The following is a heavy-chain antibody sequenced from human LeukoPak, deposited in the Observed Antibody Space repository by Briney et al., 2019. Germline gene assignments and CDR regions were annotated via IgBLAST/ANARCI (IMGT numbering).Heavy chain of an antibody. CDR3: ARGDCGGDCYPPVAGNDAFDI. V-gene: IGHV5-51*01. CDR1: GYSFTSYW. D-gene: IGHD2-21*01. CDR2: IYPGDSDT. J-gene: IGHJ3*02. Sequence: GESLKISCKGSGYSFTSYWIGWVRQMSGKGLEWMGIIYPGDSDTRYSPSFQGQVTISADKSISTAYLQWSSLKASDTAMYYCARGDCGGDCYPPVAGNDAFDIWGQGTMVTVSS.